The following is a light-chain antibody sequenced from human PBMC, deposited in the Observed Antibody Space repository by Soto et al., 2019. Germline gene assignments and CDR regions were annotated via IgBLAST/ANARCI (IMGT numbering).Light chain of an antibody. CDR1: QSVSSY. CDR2: DAS. Sequence: EIVLTQSPATLSLSPGERATLSCRASQSVSSYLAWYQQKPGQAPRLLIYDASNRATGIPARFSGSGSGTDFTLTISSLEPEGFAVYYCQQRNNWPGTFGQGTKLEIK. CDR3: QQRNNWPGT. V-gene: IGKV3-11*01. J-gene: IGKJ2*02.